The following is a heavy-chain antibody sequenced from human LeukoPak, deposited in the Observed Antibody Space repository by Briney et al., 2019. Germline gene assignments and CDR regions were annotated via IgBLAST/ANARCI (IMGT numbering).Heavy chain of an antibody. CDR2: VSARGGNT. CDR3: GKGLYHDYSGIGDY. J-gene: IGHJ4*02. V-gene: IGHV3-23*01. CDR1: GFTFSSYA. D-gene: IGHD3-16*01. Sequence: GGSLRLSCAASGFTFSSYAMSWVRQAPGKGLKWVSAVSARGGNTYYADSVKGRFTISRDNSKNTLYLQVNSLRAEDTAVYYCGKGLYHDYSGIGDYWGQGTLVTVSS.